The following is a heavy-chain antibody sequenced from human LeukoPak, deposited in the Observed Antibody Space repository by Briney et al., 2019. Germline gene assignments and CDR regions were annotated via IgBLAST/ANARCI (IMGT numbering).Heavy chain of an antibody. V-gene: IGHV3-66*01. CDR1: GFTVSSKY. D-gene: IGHD1-26*01. Sequence: PGGSLRLSCAVSGFTVSSKYMSWVRQAPGKGLEWVSVIYSGGSTYYADSVKGRFTISRDNSKNTLYLQMNSLRAEDTAVYYCARDQIGGRISGSYYYYYGMDVWGQGTTVTVSS. CDR2: IYSGGST. CDR3: ARDQIGGRISGSYYYYYGMDV. J-gene: IGHJ6*02.